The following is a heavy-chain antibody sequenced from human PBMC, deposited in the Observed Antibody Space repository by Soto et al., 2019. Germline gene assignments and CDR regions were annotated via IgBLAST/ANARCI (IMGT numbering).Heavy chain of an antibody. CDR3: TRASSLDFDF. Sequence: GGSLRLSCTTSGFTFGDYALSWVRQAPGKGLEWVRFIRRNAYGGTTDYAASVKGRFTISRDDSKSIAYLQMNSLRTEDTALYYCTRASSLDFDFWGQGTLVTVS. CDR1: GFTFGDYA. V-gene: IGHV3-49*04. CDR2: IRRNAYGGTT. D-gene: IGHD3-16*01. J-gene: IGHJ4*02.